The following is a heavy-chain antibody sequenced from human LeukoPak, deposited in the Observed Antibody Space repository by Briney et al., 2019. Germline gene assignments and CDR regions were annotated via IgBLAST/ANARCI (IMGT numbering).Heavy chain of an antibody. CDR1: GFTLSRYG. CDR2: ISYDGRNK. Sequence: GGSLRLSCAASGFTLSRYGMHWVRQAPGKGLEWVAVISYDGRNKYYADSVKGRFTISRDNSKNTLHLQMNSLRPADTAVYYCAKLWNEVGTTIYWGQGTLVTVSS. V-gene: IGHV3-30*18. J-gene: IGHJ4*02. CDR3: AKLWNEVGTTIY. D-gene: IGHD1-26*01.